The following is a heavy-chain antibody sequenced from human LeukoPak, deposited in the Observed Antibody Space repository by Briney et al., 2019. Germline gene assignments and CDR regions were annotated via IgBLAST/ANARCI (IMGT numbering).Heavy chain of an antibody. Sequence: GRSLRLSCAASGFTFSTYALHWVRQAPGKALEWVAVISYDGSKNYYADSVKGRFTISRDNSKNTLYLQMNSLRPEDTAVYYCARDLFWGQGTLVTVSS. V-gene: IGHV3-30-3*01. CDR3: ARDLF. CDR2: ISYDGSKN. CDR1: GFTFSTYA. J-gene: IGHJ4*02.